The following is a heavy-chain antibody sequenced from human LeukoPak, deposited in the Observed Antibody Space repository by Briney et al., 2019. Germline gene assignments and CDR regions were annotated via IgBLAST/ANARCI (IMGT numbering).Heavy chain of an antibody. Sequence: SETLSLTCTVSGGSISSGDYYWSWIRQPPGKGLEWIGYIYYSGSTYYNPSLKSRVTISVDTSKNQFSLKLSSVTAADTAVYYCAREAPYWSGGSCYLTGYYFDYWGQGTLVTVSS. J-gene: IGHJ4*02. CDR3: AREAPYWSGGSCYLTGYYFDY. D-gene: IGHD2-15*01. CDR1: GGSISSGDYY. CDR2: IYYSGST. V-gene: IGHV4-30-4*01.